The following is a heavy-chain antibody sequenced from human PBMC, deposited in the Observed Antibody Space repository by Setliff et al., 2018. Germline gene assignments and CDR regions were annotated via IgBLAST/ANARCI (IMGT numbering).Heavy chain of an antibody. V-gene: IGHV1-2*06. CDR2: INPNSGDT. CDR3: ARSGGGYDFWSGYLVSHYYYYYYMDV. J-gene: IGHJ6*03. CDR1: GYTFTGYY. Sequence: ASVKVSCKASGYTFTGYYLHWVRQAPGQGLEWMGRINPNSGDTKYAQKFQGRVTITRNTSISTAYMELSSLRSEDTAVYYCARSGGGYDFWSGYLVSHYYYYYYMDVWGKGTTVTVSS. D-gene: IGHD3-3*01.